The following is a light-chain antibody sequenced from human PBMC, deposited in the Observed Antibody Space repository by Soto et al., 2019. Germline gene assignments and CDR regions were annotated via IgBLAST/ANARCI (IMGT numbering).Light chain of an antibody. Sequence: DIQMTQSPSTLSASLGDSVTITCRASRNIERGLAWYQQKPGKAPRLLSYDASTLETGVPSRFSGGGSGTEFTLTISSLQPDDNATYYCQHWDTYWAFGQGTKVEVE. CDR3: QHWDTYWA. J-gene: IGKJ1*01. V-gene: IGKV1-5*01. CDR1: RNIERG. CDR2: DAS.